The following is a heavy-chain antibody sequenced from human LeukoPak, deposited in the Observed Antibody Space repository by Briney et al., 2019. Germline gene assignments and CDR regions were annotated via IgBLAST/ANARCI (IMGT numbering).Heavy chain of an antibody. CDR3: ARDPRGYSYGYVY. CDR2: ISYDGSNK. CDR1: GFTVSSNY. V-gene: IGHV3-30*03. D-gene: IGHD5-18*01. Sequence: PGGSLRLSCAASGFTVSSNYMSWVRQAPGKGLEWVAVISYDGSNKYYADSVKGRFTISRDNSKNTLYLQMNSLRAEDTAVYYCARDPRGYSYGYVYWGQGTLVTVSS. J-gene: IGHJ4*02.